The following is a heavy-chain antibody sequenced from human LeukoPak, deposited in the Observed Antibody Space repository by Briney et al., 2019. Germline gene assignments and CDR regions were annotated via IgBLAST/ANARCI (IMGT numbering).Heavy chain of an antibody. D-gene: IGHD3-9*01. Sequence: SETLSLTCTFSGGSISSYYWGWIRQPPGKGLEWIGNIYHSGITYYTPSLKSRVTVSVDTSKNQFYLKVSSVTAADTAVYYCARAVGYFDWLPLFDYWGQGTLVTVSS. CDR3: ARAVGYFDWLPLFDY. CDR2: IYHSGIT. V-gene: IGHV4-4*08. J-gene: IGHJ4*02. CDR1: GGSISSYY.